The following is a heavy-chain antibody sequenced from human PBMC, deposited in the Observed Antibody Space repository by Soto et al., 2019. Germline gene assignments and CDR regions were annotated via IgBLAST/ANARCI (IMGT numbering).Heavy chain of an antibody. CDR1: GYTFTSYY. CDR2: MNPNSGNT. D-gene: IGHD4-17*01. V-gene: IGHV1-8*02. Sequence: EASVKVSCKASGYTFTSYYMHWVRQATGQGLEWMGWMNPNSGNTGYAQKFQGRVTMTRNTSISTAYMELSSLRSEDTAVYYCARASQRFDYGDIYYFDYWGQGTLVTVSS. J-gene: IGHJ4*02. CDR3: ARASQRFDYGDIYYFDY.